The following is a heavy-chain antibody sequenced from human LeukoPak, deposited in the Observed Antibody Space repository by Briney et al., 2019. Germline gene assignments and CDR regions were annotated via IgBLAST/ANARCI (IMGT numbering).Heavy chain of an antibody. CDR3: ARGEGGATRAFDI. D-gene: IGHD1-26*01. J-gene: IGHJ3*02. CDR2: IIPIFGTA. Sequence: GASVTVSCKASGGTFSSYAISWVRQAPGQGLEWTGGIIPIFGTANYAQKFQGRVTITADESTSTAYMELSSLRSEDTAVYYCARGEGGATRAFDIWGKGTMVTVS. V-gene: IGHV1-69*13. CDR1: GGTFSSYA.